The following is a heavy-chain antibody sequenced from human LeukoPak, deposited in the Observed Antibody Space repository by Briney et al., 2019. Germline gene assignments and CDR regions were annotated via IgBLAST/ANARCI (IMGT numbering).Heavy chain of an antibody. CDR3: ARNARGSGSYPMPDY. J-gene: IGHJ4*02. CDR1: GGSISSYY. Sequence: SETLSLTCTVSGGSISSYYWSWIRQPPGKGLEWIGYIYYSGSTNYNPSLKSRVTMSLDTSKNHFSLKLSSVTAADTAVYYCARNARGSGSYPMPDYWGQGALVIVSS. CDR2: IYYSGST. D-gene: IGHD3-10*01. V-gene: IGHV4-59*01.